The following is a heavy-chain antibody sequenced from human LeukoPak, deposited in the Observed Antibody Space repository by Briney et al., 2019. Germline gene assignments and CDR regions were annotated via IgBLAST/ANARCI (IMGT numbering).Heavy chain of an antibody. CDR2: ISYDGSNK. J-gene: IGHJ4*02. Sequence: GGSLRLSCAASGFTFSSYAMSWVRQAPGKGLEWVAVISYDGSNKYYADSVKGRFTISRDNSKNTLYLQMNSLRAEDTAVYYCARAESGSYYERYPIYYFDYWGQGTLVTVSS. D-gene: IGHD1-26*01. V-gene: IGHV3-30-3*01. CDR3: ARAESGSYYERYPIYYFDY. CDR1: GFTFSSYA.